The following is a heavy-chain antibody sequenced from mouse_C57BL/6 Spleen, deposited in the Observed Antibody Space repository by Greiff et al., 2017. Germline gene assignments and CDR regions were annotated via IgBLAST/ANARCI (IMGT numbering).Heavy chain of an antibody. Sequence: QVQLQQPGAELVRPGSSVKLSCKASGYTFTSYWMHWVKQRPIQGLEWIGNIDPSDSETHYTQKFKDKATLTVDKSSSTAYMQLSSLTSEDSAVXCGAREEIWACTSWCAYWGQGTLVTVSA. J-gene: IGHJ3*01. CDR1: GYTFTSYW. CDR3: AREEIWACTSWCAY. V-gene: IGHV1-52*01. D-gene: IGHD1-1*02. CDR2: IDPSDSET.